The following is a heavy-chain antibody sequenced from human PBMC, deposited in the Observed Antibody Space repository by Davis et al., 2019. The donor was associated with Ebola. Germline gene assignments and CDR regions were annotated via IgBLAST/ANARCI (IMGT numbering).Heavy chain of an antibody. V-gene: IGHV3-49*04. J-gene: IGHJ4*02. CDR2: ITSNAYGGTT. CDR3: SRDYGGAGDY. CDR1: GFTLGNNA. D-gene: IGHD4-23*01. Sequence: GGSLRLSCPASGFTLGNNAMRWVRQAQGKGLEWVGFITSNAYGGTTEYAASVKGRFTISRDDSKSIAYLQMDSLKTEDTAVYYCSRDYGGAGDYWGQGTLVTVSS.